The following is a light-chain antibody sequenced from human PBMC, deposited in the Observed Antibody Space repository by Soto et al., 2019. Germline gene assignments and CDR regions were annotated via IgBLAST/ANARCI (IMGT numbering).Light chain of an antibody. CDR2: QDS. V-gene: IGLV3-1*01. CDR1: KLGDKY. CDR3: QAWDSSTGV. Sequence: SYELTQRPSVSVSPGQTASITCSGDKLGDKYACWYQQKPGQSPVLVIYQDSKRPSGIPERFSGSNSGNTATLTISGTQAMDEADYYCQAWDSSTGVFGTGTKVTVL. J-gene: IGLJ1*01.